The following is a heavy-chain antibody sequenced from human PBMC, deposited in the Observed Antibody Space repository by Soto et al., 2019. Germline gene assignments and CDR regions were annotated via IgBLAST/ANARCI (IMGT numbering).Heavy chain of an antibody. CDR3: ARAARYCSGGSCYSPIDP. Sequence: GGSLRLSCAASGFTFSSYGMHWVRQAPGKGLEWVAVIWYDGSNKYYADSVKGRFTISRDNSKNTLYLQMNSLRAEDTAVYYCARAARYCSGGSCYSPIDPWGQGTLVTVSS. D-gene: IGHD2-15*01. CDR1: GFTFSSYG. CDR2: IWYDGSNK. J-gene: IGHJ5*02. V-gene: IGHV3-33*01.